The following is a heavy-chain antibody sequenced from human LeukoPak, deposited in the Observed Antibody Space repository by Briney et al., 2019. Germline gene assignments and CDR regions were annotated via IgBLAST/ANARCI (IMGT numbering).Heavy chain of an antibody. J-gene: IGHJ4*02. CDR1: GYTFTSYG. V-gene: IGHV1-18*04. CDR3: ARDRTRFTMAPWDFDY. Sequence: ASVKVSCKASGYTFTSYGISWVRQAPGQGLEWMGWIGAYNGNTNYAQKLQGRVTMTTDTSTSTAYMELRSLRSDDTAVYYCARDRTRFTMAPWDFDYWGQGTLVTVSS. CDR2: IGAYNGNT. D-gene: IGHD3-10*01.